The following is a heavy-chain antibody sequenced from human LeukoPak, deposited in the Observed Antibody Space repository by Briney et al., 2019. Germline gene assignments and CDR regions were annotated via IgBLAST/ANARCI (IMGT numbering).Heavy chain of an antibody. J-gene: IGHJ4*02. CDR3: ARMSSGGDYGADYFDY. Sequence: GGSLRLSCEASGFTVSSNAMAWVRRAPGKGLEWVSGLGSDGRTHYADSVKGRFTTSRDQSKNTVYLQMNSLRAGDTAVYYCARMSSGGDYGADYFDYWGQGTLVTVSS. CDR2: LGSDGRT. D-gene: IGHD4-17*01. CDR1: GFTVSSNA. V-gene: IGHV3-66*01.